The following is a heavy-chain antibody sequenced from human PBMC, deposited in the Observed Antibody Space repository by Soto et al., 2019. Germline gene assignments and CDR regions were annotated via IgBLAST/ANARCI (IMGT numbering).Heavy chain of an antibody. V-gene: IGHV4-34*01. CDR3: ARGPYDFWSDYLPYYFDY. CDR2: INHSGST. CDR1: GGSFSGYY. J-gene: IGHJ4*02. Sequence: QVQLQQWGAGLLKPSETLSLTCAVYGGSFSGYYWSWIRQPPGKGLEWIGEINHSGSTNYNPSLKSRVTRSVDTSKNQFSLKLSSVTAADTAVYYCARGPYDFWSDYLPYYFDYWGQGTLVTVSS. D-gene: IGHD3-3*01.